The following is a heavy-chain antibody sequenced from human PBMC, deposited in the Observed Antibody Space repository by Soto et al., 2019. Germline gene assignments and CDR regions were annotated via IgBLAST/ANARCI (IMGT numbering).Heavy chain of an antibody. CDR3: ARIYNYGSDPGHLYYGMDV. J-gene: IGHJ6*02. V-gene: IGHV2-5*02. Sequence: ESGPTLVNPTQTLTLTCTFSGFSLSTSGVGVGWIRQPPGKALEWLALIYWDDDKRYSPSLKSRLTITKDTSKNQVVLTMTNTDPVDTATYYCARIYNYGSDPGHLYYGMDVWGQGTTVTVSS. D-gene: IGHD3-10*01. CDR2: IYWDDDK. CDR1: GFSLSTSGVG.